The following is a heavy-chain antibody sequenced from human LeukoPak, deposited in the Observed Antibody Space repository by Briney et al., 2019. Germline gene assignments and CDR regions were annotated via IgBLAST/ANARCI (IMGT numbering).Heavy chain of an antibody. CDR2: INHSGST. CDR1: GGSFSGYY. J-gene: IGHJ4*02. Sequence: PETLSLTCAVYGGSFSGYYWSWIRQPPGKGLEWIGEINHSGSTNYNPSLKSRVTISVDTSKNQFSLKLSSVTAADTAVYYCARGYVRGVVKPAGYIDYWGQGTLVTVSS. V-gene: IGHV4-34*01. CDR3: ARGYVRGVVKPAGYIDY. D-gene: IGHD3-10*02.